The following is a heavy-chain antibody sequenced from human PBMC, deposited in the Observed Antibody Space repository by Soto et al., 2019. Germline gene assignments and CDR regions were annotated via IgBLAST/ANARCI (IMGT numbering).Heavy chain of an antibody. Sequence: QVQLVESGGGVVQPGRSLRLSCAASGFTFSSYGMHWVRQAPGKGLEWVAVIWYDGSNKYYADSVKGRFTISRDNSKNTLYLQMNSLRAEDTAVYYCARGLDRIWNSNPAPDYDAFDIWGQGTMVTVSS. V-gene: IGHV3-33*01. J-gene: IGHJ3*02. D-gene: IGHD1-7*01. CDR2: IWYDGSNK. CDR1: GFTFSSYG. CDR3: ARGLDRIWNSNPAPDYDAFDI.